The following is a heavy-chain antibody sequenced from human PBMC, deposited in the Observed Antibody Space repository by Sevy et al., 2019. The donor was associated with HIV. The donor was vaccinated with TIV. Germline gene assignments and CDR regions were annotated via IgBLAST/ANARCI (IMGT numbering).Heavy chain of an antibody. D-gene: IGHD5-12*01. V-gene: IGHV3-49*03. CDR1: GFTFGDYA. Sequence: GGSLRLSCTASGFTFGDYAMSWFRQAPGKGLEWVGFIRSKAYGGTTEYAASVKGRFTISRDDSKSIAYLQMNSLKTEDTAVYYCTRTGGSIYWPTEENNLDYWGQGTLVTVSS. CDR3: TRTGGSIYWPTEENNLDY. CDR2: IRSKAYGGTT. J-gene: IGHJ4*02.